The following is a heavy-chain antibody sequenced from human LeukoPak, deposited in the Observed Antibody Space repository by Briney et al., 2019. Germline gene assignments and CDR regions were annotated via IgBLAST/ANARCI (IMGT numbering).Heavy chain of an antibody. J-gene: IGHJ4*02. CDR3: ARISPPTVTTN. D-gene: IGHD4-17*01. CDR2: LNHSGST. Sequence: SETLSLTCAVYGGSFSGYYWSWIRQPPGKGLEWIGELNHSGSTNYNPSLKSRVTVSVDTSKNQFSLKLSSVTAADTAVYYCARISPPTVTTNWGQGTLVTVSS. CDR1: GGSFSGYY. V-gene: IGHV4-34*01.